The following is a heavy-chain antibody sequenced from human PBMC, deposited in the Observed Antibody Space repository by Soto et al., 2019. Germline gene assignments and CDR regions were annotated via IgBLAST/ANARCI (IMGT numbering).Heavy chain of an antibody. CDR2: MYHGGTT. CDR1: GGSLSSGSYY. Sequence: PSKTLSLTCSVCGGSLSSGSYYWGWIRQTPGRGLEWIASMYHGGTTYSNPSLKSRVTISVDTSKNQFSLRLTPVTAADTAVYYCARRGVRAAATNWFHPWGPGTLVTVSS. J-gene: IGHJ5*02. V-gene: IGHV4-39*01. CDR3: ARRGVRAAATNWFHP. D-gene: IGHD6-13*01.